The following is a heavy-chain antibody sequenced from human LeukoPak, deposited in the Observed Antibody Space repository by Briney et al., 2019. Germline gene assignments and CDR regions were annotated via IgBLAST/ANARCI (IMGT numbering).Heavy chain of an antibody. V-gene: IGHV3-23*01. CDR1: GFPFGTNS. D-gene: IGHD7-27*01. CDR2: ITGSSTWT. CDR3: ARELVSLGTGYFDL. J-gene: IGHJ2*01. Sequence: GGSLSLSCEASGFPFGTNSYTWARKAQGKGHERVSGITGSSTWTYYADSVRGRFTISRNNSNNTLHLQMNYPTAYDTAIYYCARELVSLGTGYFDLWGRGTLVTVSS.